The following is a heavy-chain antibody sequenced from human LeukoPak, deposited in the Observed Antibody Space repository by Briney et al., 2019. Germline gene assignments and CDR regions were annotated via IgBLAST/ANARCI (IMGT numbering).Heavy chain of an antibody. D-gene: IGHD2-2*02. V-gene: IGHV3-30-3*01. J-gene: IGHJ4*02. CDR2: ISYDGSNK. Sequence: GGSLRLSCAASGFTFSSYAMHWVRQAPGKGLEWVAVISYDGSNKYYADSVKGRFTISRDNSKNTLYLQMNGLRAEDTAVYYCASFCSTSCYKDYWGQGTLVTVSS. CDR1: GFTFSSYA. CDR3: ASFCSTSCYKDY.